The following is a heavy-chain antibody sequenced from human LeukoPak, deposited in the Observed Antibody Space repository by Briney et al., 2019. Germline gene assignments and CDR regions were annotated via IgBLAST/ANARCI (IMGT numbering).Heavy chain of an antibody. D-gene: IGHD1-26*01. V-gene: IGHV4-4*08. CDR1: GASISTYF. CDR3: AREGIVGATPSFDY. J-gene: IGHJ4*02. Sequence: SETLSLTCTVSGASISTYFWSWIRQPPGKGLEWIGYVYSSGSTNYNPSLKSRVTISVDTSKNQFSLKLSSVTAADTAVYYCAREGIVGATPSFDYWGQGTLVTVSS. CDR2: VYSSGST.